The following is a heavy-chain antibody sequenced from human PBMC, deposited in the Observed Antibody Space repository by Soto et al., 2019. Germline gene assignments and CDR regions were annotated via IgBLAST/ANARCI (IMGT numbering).Heavy chain of an antibody. V-gene: IGHV3-74*01. CDR3: ARARTWLLYGDWFDP. CDR1: GFTFSSYW. D-gene: IGHD3-3*01. J-gene: IGHJ5*02. Sequence: PGGSLRLSCAASGFTFSSYWMHWVRQAPGKGLVWVSRINSDGSSTSYADSVKGRFTISRDSAKNTLYLQMNSLRAEDTAVYYCARARTWLLYGDWFDPWGQGTLVTVSS. CDR2: INSDGSST.